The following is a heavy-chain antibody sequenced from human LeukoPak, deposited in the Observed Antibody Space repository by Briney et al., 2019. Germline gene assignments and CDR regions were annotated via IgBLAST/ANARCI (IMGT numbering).Heavy chain of an antibody. CDR3: ARFRTWGDKAFDY. V-gene: IGHV3-7*01. J-gene: IGHJ4*02. Sequence: GGSLRLSCAASGFTFSSYWMSWVRQAPGEGLEWVAKINQDGTEKAYVDSVRGRFTISRDNAKNSLYLQMNSLRAEDTAVYYCARFRTWGDKAFDYWGQGTLVTVSS. D-gene: IGHD2-21*02. CDR1: GFTFSSYW. CDR2: INQDGTEK.